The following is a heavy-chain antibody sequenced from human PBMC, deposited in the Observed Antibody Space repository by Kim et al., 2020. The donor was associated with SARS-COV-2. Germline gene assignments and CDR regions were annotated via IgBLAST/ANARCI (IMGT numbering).Heavy chain of an antibody. CDR1: GFTFSSYW. Sequence: GGSLRLSCAASGFTFSSYWMSWVRQAPGKGLEWVANIKQDGSEKYYVDSVKGRFTISRDNAKNSLYLQMNSLRAEDTAVYYCTRGNGYFSIPRGDYYYYGMDVWGQGTTVTVSS. V-gene: IGHV3-7*04. J-gene: IGHJ6*02. D-gene: IGHD3-22*01. CDR3: TRGNGYFSIPRGDYYYYGMDV. CDR2: IKQDGSEK.